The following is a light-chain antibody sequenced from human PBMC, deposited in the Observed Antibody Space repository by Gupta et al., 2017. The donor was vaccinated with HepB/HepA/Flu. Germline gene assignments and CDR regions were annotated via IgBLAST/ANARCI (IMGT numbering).Light chain of an antibody. CDR3: QQENSDPWT. CDR1: QSISSW. Sequence: DIQMTQSPSTLSPSVGDRVTITCRASQSISSWLAWYQQKPGKAPNLLIYKASSLESGIPSRFSGSGSGTEFTLTISSLQPDDFATYYCQQENSDPWTFGQGTKVEIK. CDR2: KAS. J-gene: IGKJ1*01. V-gene: IGKV1-5*03.